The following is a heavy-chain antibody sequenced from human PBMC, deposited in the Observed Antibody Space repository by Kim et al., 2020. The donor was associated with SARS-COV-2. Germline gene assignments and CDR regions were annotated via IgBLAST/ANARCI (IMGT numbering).Heavy chain of an antibody. CDR1: GFSFSSFV. CDR2: ISGSGDSS. D-gene: IGHD2-15*01. Sequence: GGSLRLSCAASGFSFSSFVMTWVRQASGKGLEGKGLEWVSTISGSGDSSYYADSVEGRFTISRDNSKNTLYLHMSSLRADDTALYYCAKERVVPATGDAFDIWGRGTMVTVSS. J-gene: IGHJ3*02. CDR3: AKERVVPATGDAFDI. V-gene: IGHV3-23*01.